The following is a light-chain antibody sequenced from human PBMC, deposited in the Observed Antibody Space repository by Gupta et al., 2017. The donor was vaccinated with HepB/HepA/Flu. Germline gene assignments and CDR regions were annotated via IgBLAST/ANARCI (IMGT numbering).Light chain of an antibody. J-gene: IGLJ3*02. CDR2: EDN. Sequence: NFMLTQPHSVSESPGKTVTISCTRSSGSIASNYVQWYQQRPGSAPTTVIYEDNHRPSGVPDRFSGSIDSSSKSASLTISELKTEDEADYYCQSYDSSSGVFGGGTKLTVL. CDR1: SGSIASNY. V-gene: IGLV6-57*03. CDR3: QSYDSSSGV.